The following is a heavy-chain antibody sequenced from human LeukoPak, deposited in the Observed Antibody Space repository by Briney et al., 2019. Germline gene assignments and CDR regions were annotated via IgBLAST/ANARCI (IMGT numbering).Heavy chain of an antibody. V-gene: IGHV3-7*04. Sequence: PGGSLRLSCAAPGFTFSSYWMTSVRQTPGKGLEWVANIKYDASEKDYLDSVKGRFTISRDNAKNSLYLQMNSLRAEDTAVYYCAKDIEPPGLFLDSWGRGTLVTVSS. CDR3: AKDIEPPGLFLDS. CDR1: GFTFSSYW. CDR2: IKYDASEK. J-gene: IGHJ4*02. D-gene: IGHD1-14*01.